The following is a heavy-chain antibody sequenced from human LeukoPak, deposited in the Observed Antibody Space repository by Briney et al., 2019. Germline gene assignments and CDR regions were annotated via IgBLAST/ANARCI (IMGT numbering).Heavy chain of an antibody. CDR3: AKAMAGGYNYGPFDY. CDR2: ISGSGGST. Sequence: GGSLRLSCAASGFTFSSYAMSWVRQAPGKGLEWVSAISGSGGSTYYADSVKGRFAISRDNSKNTLYLQMDSLRAEDTAVYYCAKAMAGGYNYGPFDYWGQGTLVT. D-gene: IGHD5-18*01. CDR1: GFTFSSYA. J-gene: IGHJ4*02. V-gene: IGHV3-23*01.